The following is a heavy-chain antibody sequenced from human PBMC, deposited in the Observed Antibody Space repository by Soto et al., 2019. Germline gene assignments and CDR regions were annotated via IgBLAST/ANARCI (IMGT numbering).Heavy chain of an antibody. Sequence: SETLSLTCTVSGGSISSYYWSWIRQPPGKGLEWIGYIYYSGSTNYNPSLKSRVTISVDTSKNQFSLKLSSVTAADTAVYYCGRLSSRYCSGGSCYSVYAFDIWGQGTMVTVS. V-gene: IGHV4-59*08. D-gene: IGHD2-15*01. CDR1: GGSISSYY. CDR2: IYYSGST. CDR3: GRLSSRYCSGGSCYSVYAFDI. J-gene: IGHJ3*02.